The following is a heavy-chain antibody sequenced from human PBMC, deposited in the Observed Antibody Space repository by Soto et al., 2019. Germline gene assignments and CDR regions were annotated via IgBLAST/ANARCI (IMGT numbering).Heavy chain of an antibody. J-gene: IGHJ4*02. V-gene: IGHV2-5*02. CDR1: GFSLSTSGVG. CDR3: ARSAMTTVTAPIL. D-gene: IGHD4-17*01. CDR2: IYWDDDK. Sequence: QITLKESGPTLVKPTQTLTLTCTFSGFSLSTSGVGVGWIRQPPGKALEWLALIYWDDDKRYSPSLKSSLTTTQDTAKNQGVLTMTNMDPADTATYYCARSAMTTVTAPILWGQGTLVTVSS.